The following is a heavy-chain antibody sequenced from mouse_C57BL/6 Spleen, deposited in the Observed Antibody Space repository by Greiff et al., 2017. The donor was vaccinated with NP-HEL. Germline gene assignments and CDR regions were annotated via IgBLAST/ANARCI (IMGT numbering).Heavy chain of an antibody. CDR2: ISDGGSYT. CDR3: ARERDYYGSSPNYAMDY. J-gene: IGHJ4*01. Sequence: DVKLVESGGGLVKPGGSLKLSCAASGFTFSSYAMSWVRQTPETRLEWVATISDGGSYTYYPDNVKGRFTISRDNAKNNLYLQMSHLKSEDTAMYYCARERDYYGSSPNYAMDYWGQGTSVTVSS. CDR1: GFTFSSYA. V-gene: IGHV5-4*01. D-gene: IGHD1-1*01.